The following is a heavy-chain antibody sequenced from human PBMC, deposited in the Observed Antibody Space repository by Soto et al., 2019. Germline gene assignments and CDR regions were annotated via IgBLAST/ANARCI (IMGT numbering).Heavy chain of an antibody. V-gene: IGHV3-21*01. CDR3: ATPFGPDYYGSGSYYNPRRYYYYMDV. D-gene: IGHD3-10*01. Sequence: GGSLRLSCAASGFTFSSYSMNWVRQAPGKGLEWVSSISSSSSYIYYADSVKGRFTISRDNAKNSLYLQMNSLRAEDTAVYYCATPFGPDYYGSGSYYNPRRYYYYMDVWGKGTTVTVSS. CDR1: GFTFSSYS. J-gene: IGHJ6*03. CDR2: ISSSSSYI.